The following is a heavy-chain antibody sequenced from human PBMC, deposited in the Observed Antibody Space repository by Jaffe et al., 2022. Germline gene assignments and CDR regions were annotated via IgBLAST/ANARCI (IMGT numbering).Heavy chain of an antibody. D-gene: IGHD1-26*01. CDR2: IRYDGSNK. Sequence: QVQLVESGGGVVQPGGSLRLSCAASGFTFSSYGMHWVRQAPGKGLEWVAFIRYDGSNKYYADSVKGRFTISRDNSKNTLYLQMNSLRAEDTAVYYCAKESAPRASGSYAVGFQHWGQGTLVTVSS. CDR1: GFTFSSYG. J-gene: IGHJ1*01. CDR3: AKESAPRASGSYAVGFQH. V-gene: IGHV3-30*02.